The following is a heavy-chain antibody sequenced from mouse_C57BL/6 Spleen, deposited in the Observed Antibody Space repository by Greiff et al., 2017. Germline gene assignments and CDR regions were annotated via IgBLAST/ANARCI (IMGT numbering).Heavy chain of an antibody. CDR3: ARDYGSPYWYFDV. CDR2: IYPRDGST. CDR1: GYTFTDHT. D-gene: IGHD1-1*01. J-gene: IGHJ1*03. Sequence: QVQLQQSDAELVKPGASVKISCKVSGYTFTDHTIHWMKQRPEQGLEWIGYIYPRDGSTKYNEKFKGKATLTADKYSSTAYMQLNSLTSEDAAVYFCARDYGSPYWYFDVWGTGTTVTVSS. V-gene: IGHV1-78*01.